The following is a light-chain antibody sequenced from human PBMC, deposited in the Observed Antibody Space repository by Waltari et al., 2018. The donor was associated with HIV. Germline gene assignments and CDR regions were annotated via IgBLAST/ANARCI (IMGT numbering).Light chain of an antibody. Sequence: QSALTQPASVPGSPGPSITIPCHGTSSDVGGYTYVSWYQQHPGKAPKLMICDVTNRPSGVSNRFSGSKSGNTASLTISGLQLEDEADYYCSSYTSSSTWVFGGGTKLTVL. CDR3: SSYTSSSTWV. CDR1: SSDVGGYTY. CDR2: DVT. J-gene: IGLJ3*02. V-gene: IGLV2-14*03.